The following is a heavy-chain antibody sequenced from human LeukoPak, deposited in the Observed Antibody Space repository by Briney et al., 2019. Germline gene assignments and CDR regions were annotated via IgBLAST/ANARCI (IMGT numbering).Heavy chain of an antibody. J-gene: IGHJ4*02. CDR2: ISSSSSYI. Sequence: GGSLRLSCAASGFTFSSYSMNWVRQAPGKGLEWVSSISSSSSYIYYADSVKGRFTISRDNAKNSLYLQMSSLRAEDTAIYYCANDGRSSAPHWGQGTLVTVSS. CDR1: GFTFSSYS. V-gene: IGHV3-21*04. CDR3: ANDGRSSAPH. D-gene: IGHD6-6*01.